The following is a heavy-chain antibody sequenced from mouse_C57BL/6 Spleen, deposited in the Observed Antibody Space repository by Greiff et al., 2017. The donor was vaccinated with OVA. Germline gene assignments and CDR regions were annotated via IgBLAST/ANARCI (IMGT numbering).Heavy chain of an antibody. D-gene: IGHD2-4*01. CDR2: ISDGGSYT. CDR3: ARSMITTRYFDV. CDR1: GFTFSSYA. Sequence: EVMLVESGGGLVKPGGSLKLSCAASGFTFSSYAMSWVRQTPEKRLEWVATISDGGSYTYYPDNVKGRFTISRDNAKNNLYLQMSHLKSEDTAMYYCARSMITTRYFDVWGTGTTVTVSS. J-gene: IGHJ1*03. V-gene: IGHV5-4*03.